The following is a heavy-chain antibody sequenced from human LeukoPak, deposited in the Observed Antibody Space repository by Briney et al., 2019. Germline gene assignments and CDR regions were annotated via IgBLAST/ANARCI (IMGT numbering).Heavy chain of an antibody. CDR1: EYTFTSYD. CDR2: MNPNSGNT. Sequence: ASVKVSCKASEYTFTSYDINWVRQATGQGLEWMGWMNPNSGNTGYAQKFQGRVTITRNTSISTAYMELSSLRSEDTAVYYCATTLVIVNGYDYWGQGTLVTVSS. CDR3: ATTLVIVNGYDY. D-gene: IGHD5-18*01. J-gene: IGHJ4*02. V-gene: IGHV1-8*03.